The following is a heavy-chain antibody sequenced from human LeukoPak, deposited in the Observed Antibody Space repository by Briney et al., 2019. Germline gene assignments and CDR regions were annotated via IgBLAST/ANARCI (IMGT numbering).Heavy chain of an antibody. Sequence: GGSLRLSCAVSGFTVSSNYMSWVRQAPGKGLEWVSVIYSGGSTYYADSVKGRFTISRDNSKNTLYLQMNSLRAEDTAVYYCARWATGKPFDYWGQGTLVTVSS. J-gene: IGHJ4*02. CDR1: GFTVSSNY. CDR2: IYSGGST. V-gene: IGHV3-53*01. CDR3: ARWATGKPFDY. D-gene: IGHD5-12*01.